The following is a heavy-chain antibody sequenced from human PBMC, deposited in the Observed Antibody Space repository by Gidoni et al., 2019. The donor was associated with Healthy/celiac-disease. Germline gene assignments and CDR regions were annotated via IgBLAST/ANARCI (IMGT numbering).Heavy chain of an antibody. CDR3: AQSKSGWIDAFDI. D-gene: IGHD6-19*01. CDR1: GFTFDDYA. CDR2: ISWNSGSI. Sequence: EVQLVESGGGLVQPGRSLRLSCAASGFTFDDYAMHWVRQAPGKGLEWVSGISWNSGSIGYADSVKGRFTISRDNAKNSLYLQMNSLRAEDTALYYCAQSKSGWIDAFDIWGQGTMVTVSS. V-gene: IGHV3-9*01. J-gene: IGHJ3*02.